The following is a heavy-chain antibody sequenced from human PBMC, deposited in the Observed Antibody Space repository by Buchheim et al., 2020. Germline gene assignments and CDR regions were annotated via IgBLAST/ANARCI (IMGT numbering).Heavy chain of an antibody. J-gene: IGHJ4*02. Sequence: DVQLVESGGGLVQPGGSLRLSCAASGFRFSGYSMNWVRQAPGKGLEWVSYISSSSDSIYYADSVEGRFTISRDNAKNSLYLQMNSLRAEDTAVYYCTRGQAAPSDYWGQGAL. CDR3: TRGQAAPSDY. D-gene: IGHD2-15*01. CDR2: ISSSSDSI. CDR1: GFRFSGYS. V-gene: IGHV3-48*01.